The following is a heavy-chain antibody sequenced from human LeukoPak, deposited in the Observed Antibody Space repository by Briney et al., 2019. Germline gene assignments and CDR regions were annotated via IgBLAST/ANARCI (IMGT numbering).Heavy chain of an antibody. D-gene: IGHD6-19*01. V-gene: IGHV1-3*01. CDR1: GYTFTSYA. Sequence: ASVKVSCKASGYTFTSYAMHWVRQAPGQRLEWMGWINAGNGNTKYSQKFQGRVTITRDTSASTAYMELSSLRSDDTAVYYCATYSSGWYMDYWGQGTLVTVSS. J-gene: IGHJ4*02. CDR2: INAGNGNT. CDR3: ATYSSGWYMDY.